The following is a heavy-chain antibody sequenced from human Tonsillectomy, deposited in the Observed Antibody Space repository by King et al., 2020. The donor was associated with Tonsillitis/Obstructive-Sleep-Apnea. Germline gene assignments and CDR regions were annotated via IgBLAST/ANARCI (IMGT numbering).Heavy chain of an antibody. CDR1: GYTFTSYA. D-gene: IGHD6-19*01. Sequence: VQLVESGSELKKPGASVKVSCKASGYTFTSYAMNWVRQAPGQGLEWMGWINTNTGNPTYAQGFTGRFVFSLDTSVSTAYLQINGLKAEDTALYYCARDPRVAVAGSFDYWGQGTQVTVSS. V-gene: IGHV7-4-1*02. J-gene: IGHJ4*02. CDR2: INTNTGNP. CDR3: ARDPRVAVAGSFDY.